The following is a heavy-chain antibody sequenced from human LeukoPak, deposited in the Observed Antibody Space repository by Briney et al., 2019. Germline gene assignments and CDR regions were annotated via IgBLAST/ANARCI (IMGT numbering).Heavy chain of an antibody. CDR1: GFTFSSYA. Sequence: PGRSLRLSCAASGFTFSSYAMHWVRQAPGKGLEWVAVISYDGSNKYYADSVKGRFTISRDNSKNTLYLQMNSLRAEDTAVYYCAREIVGATSGYFDLWGRGTLVTVSS. D-gene: IGHD1-26*01. CDR2: ISYDGSNK. J-gene: IGHJ2*01. V-gene: IGHV3-30-3*01. CDR3: AREIVGATSGYFDL.